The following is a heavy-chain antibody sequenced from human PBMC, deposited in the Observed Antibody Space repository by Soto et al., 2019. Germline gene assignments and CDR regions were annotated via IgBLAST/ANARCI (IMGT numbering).Heavy chain of an antibody. J-gene: IGHJ3*02. CDR3: ARSTALDAFDI. V-gene: IGHV3-66*01. D-gene: IGHD2-8*02. CDR2: IYSGGST. Sequence: EVQLVESGGGLVQPGGSLRLSCAASGFTVSSNYMSWVRQAPGKGLEWVSVIYSGGSTYYADSVKGRFTISRDNSKNTLYLQMNSLRAEDTAVYYCARSTALDAFDIWGQGTMVTVSS. CDR1: GFTVSSNY.